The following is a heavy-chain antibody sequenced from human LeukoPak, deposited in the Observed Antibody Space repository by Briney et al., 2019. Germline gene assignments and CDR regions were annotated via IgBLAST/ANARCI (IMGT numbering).Heavy chain of an antibody. V-gene: IGHV3-23*01. J-gene: IGHJ4*02. CDR2: ISDSGGTT. CDR1: GFTFDNYA. CDR3: AKGLTSDY. Sequence: PGGSLRLSCAASGFTFDNYAMSWVRQAPGKGLEWVSGISDSGGTTYYADSVKGRFTISRDNSKNTLYLQMNSLRAGDTAMYYCAKGLTSDYWGQGTLVTVSS. D-gene: IGHD2-21*02.